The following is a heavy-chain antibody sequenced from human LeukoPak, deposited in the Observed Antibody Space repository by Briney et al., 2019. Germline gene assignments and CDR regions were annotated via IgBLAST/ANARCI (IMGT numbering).Heavy chain of an antibody. CDR1: GFTFSSFG. D-gene: IGHD6-13*01. CDR2: IWFDGNNK. CDR3: ARGYRQLVRDVLFDY. J-gene: IGHJ4*02. Sequence: SGGSLRLSCAASGFTFSSFGMHWVRQTPGKGLEWVAVIWFDGNNKYYADSVKGRFAISRDNSKNTLYLQMNSLRAEDTAVYYCARGYRQLVRDVLFDYWGQGTLVTVSS. V-gene: IGHV3-33*01.